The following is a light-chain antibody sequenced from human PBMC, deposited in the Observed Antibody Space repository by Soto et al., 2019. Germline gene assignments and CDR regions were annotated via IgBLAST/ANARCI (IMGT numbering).Light chain of an antibody. CDR1: QTISSY. J-gene: IGKJ2*01. CDR3: QQTYSTPQYT. Sequence: DLQMTQSPSSLSASVGDRVTITCRASQTISSYLNWYQQKPGKAPKLLIYAASNLQSGVPSRFSGSGSGTDFTLTISSLQPEDFATYYCQQTYSTPQYTFGQGTKLEIK. V-gene: IGKV1-39*01. CDR2: AAS.